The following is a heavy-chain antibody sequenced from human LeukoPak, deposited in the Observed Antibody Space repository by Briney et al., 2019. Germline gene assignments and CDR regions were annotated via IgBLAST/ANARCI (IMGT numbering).Heavy chain of an antibody. Sequence: GGSLRLSCTASGFTFGDYAMTWVRQAPGKGLEWVAVISYDGSNKYYADSVKGRFTISRDNSKNTLYLQMNSLRAEDTAVYYCAKDNAYYYADYWGQGTLVTVSS. CDR3: AKDNAYYYADY. CDR2: ISYDGSNK. J-gene: IGHJ4*02. D-gene: IGHD3-10*01. V-gene: IGHV3-30-3*02. CDR1: GFTFGDYA.